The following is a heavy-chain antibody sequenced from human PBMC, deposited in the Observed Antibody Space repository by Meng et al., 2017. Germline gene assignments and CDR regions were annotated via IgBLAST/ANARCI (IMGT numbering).Heavy chain of an antibody. V-gene: IGHV3-30*01. CDR2: ISYDGSNK. Sequence: QVKLGESGGGVVQPGRSLVPSCAASGFTFSSYAMHWVRQAPGKGLEWVAVISYDGSNKYYADSVKGRFTISRDNSKNTLYLQMNSLRAEDTAVYYCARGSRDGYNYCFDYWGQGTLVTVSS. CDR1: GFTFSSYA. CDR3: ARGSRDGYNYCFDY. D-gene: IGHD5-24*01. J-gene: IGHJ4*02.